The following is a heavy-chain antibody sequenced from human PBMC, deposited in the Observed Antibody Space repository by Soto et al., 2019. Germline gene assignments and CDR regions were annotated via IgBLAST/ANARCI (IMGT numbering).Heavy chain of an antibody. CDR3: VRGDNWNDEASDY. D-gene: IGHD1-1*01. CDR2: IWSDGNNR. Sequence: GGSLRLSCEASGFTFSNYGMHWVRQAPGKGLEWVAVIWSDGNNRYYADSVKGRFTISRDNSKNTVYLQMNSLRAEDTAVYYCVRGDNWNDEASDYWGQGTLVTVSS. J-gene: IGHJ4*02. V-gene: IGHV3-33*08. CDR1: GFTFSNYG.